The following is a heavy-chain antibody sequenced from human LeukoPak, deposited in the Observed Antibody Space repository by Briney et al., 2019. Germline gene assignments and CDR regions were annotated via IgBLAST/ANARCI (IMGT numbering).Heavy chain of an antibody. CDR1: GGSISSYY. D-gene: IGHD2-2*01. CDR3: ASSTPWYFDN. V-gene: IGHV4-59*08. CDR2: IYYSGST. J-gene: IGHJ4*02. Sequence: SETLSLTCTVSGGSISSYYRSWIRQPPGKGLEWIGYIYYSGSTNYNPSLKSRVTISLDTSKNQFSLKLSSVTAADTAVYYCASSTPWYFDNWGQGTLVTVSS.